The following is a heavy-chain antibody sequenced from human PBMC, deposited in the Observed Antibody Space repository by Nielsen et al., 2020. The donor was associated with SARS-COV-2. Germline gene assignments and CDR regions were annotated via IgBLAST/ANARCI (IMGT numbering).Heavy chain of an antibody. D-gene: IGHD1-26*01. V-gene: IGHV4-31*02. J-gene: IGHJ4*02. CDR2: IYYTGSS. CDR3: ARGRLVSGNYYDY. Sequence: NWIRHLPGRGLEWIGNIYYTGSSYYNPSLKSRVTISVDTSKSQFSLKLNSIAAADTAVYYCARGRLVSGNYYDYWGQGILVTVSS.